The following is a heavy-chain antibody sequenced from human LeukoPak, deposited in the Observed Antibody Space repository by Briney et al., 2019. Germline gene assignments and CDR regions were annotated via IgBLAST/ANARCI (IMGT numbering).Heavy chain of an antibody. J-gene: IGHJ2*01. CDR2: IIPIFGTA. D-gene: IGHD3-10*01. CDR3: ARDLRNYGSGTYWYFDL. Sequence: EASVKVSCKASGGTFSSYAISWARQAPGQGLEWMGGIIPIFGTANYAQKFQGRVTITADESTSTAYMELSSLRSEDTAVYYCARDLRNYGSGTYWYFDLWGRGTLVTVSS. V-gene: IGHV1-69*13. CDR1: GGTFSSYA.